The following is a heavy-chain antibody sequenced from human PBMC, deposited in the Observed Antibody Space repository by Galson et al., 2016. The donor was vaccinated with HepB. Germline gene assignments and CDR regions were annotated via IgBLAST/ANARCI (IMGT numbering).Heavy chain of an antibody. CDR3: ATQYCSGGSCYSAAPGYWYFDL. Sequence: SLRLSCAASGFTFSSYGMHWVRQAPGKGLEWGAFISYDGSNKKYADSVKGRFTISRDNAKNSLYLQMNNLRDEDTAVYYCATQYCSGGSCYSAAPGYWYFDLWGRGTLVTVSS. CDR2: ISYDGSNK. V-gene: IGHV3-30*03. J-gene: IGHJ2*01. D-gene: IGHD2-15*01. CDR1: GFTFSSYG.